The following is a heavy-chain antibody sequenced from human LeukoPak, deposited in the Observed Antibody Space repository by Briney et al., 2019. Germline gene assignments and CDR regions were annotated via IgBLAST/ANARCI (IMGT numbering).Heavy chain of an antibody. Sequence: PSETLSLTCTVSGGSISTYYWSWIRQPPGKGLECIGYIFYSGGTNYNASSKRRGTISVDASENQFSLKLSSVTTADTAVYYCARGRSSMVRGYYYYYMDVWGKGTTVTISS. CDR1: GGSISTYY. D-gene: IGHD3-10*01. V-gene: IGHV4-59*01. CDR2: IFYSGGT. CDR3: ARGRSSMVRGYYYYYMDV. J-gene: IGHJ6*03.